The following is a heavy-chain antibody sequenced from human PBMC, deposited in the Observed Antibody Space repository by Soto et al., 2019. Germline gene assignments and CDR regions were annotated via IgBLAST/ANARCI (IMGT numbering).Heavy chain of an antibody. J-gene: IGHJ4*02. CDR1: GYTFTSNC. Sequence: ASVKVSCKASGYTFTSNCISWVRQAPGQGLEWMGRISTHNGNTNYAQKFQGRVTMTIETSTSTAHMELRSLRSDDTAVYYCARDLGAIDYWGQGTLVTVSS. CDR3: ARDLGAIDY. D-gene: IGHD1-26*01. CDR2: ISTHNGNT. V-gene: IGHV1-18*04.